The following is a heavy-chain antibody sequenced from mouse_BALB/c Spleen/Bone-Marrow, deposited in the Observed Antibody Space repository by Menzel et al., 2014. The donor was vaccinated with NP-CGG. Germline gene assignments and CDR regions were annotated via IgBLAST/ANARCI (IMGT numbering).Heavy chain of an antibody. V-gene: IGHV4-1*02. CDR1: GFDFSRYW. CDR3: ARPDYYGYLNY. CDR2: INPDSRTI. J-gene: IGHJ2*01. Sequence: EVKVIVSGGGLVQPGGSLKLSCAASGFDFSRYWMSWVRQAPGKGLEWIGEINPDSRTINYSPSLKDKFIISRDNAKNTLYLRLNKVRSEDTALYYCARPDYYGYLNYWGQGTTLTVSS. D-gene: IGHD1-1*01.